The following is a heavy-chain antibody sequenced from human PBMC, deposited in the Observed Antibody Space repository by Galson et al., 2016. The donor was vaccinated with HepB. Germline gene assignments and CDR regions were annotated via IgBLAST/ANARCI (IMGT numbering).Heavy chain of an antibody. CDR3: ARAVHGSGSYWDK. V-gene: IGHV3-30-3*01. CDR2: ISNDGNNK. Sequence: SLRLSCAASGFSFSDTFMHWVRQAPGRGLEWVAVISNDGNNKYYADAVKGRFSISRDNFKNTLYLHLNSLRAEETAVYYCARAVHGSGSYWDKWGQGTLVAVSS. J-gene: IGHJ4*02. CDR1: GFSFSDTF. D-gene: IGHD3-10*01.